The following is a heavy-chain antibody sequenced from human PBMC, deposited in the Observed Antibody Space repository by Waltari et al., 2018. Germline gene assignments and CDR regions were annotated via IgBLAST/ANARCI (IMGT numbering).Heavy chain of an antibody. J-gene: IGHJ4*02. CDR2: IYYSGST. CDR3: ARGGGYFDWFDPFDY. D-gene: IGHD3-9*01. CDR1: GGSISSGDYY. Sequence: QVQLQESGPGLVKPSQTLSLTCTVSGGSISSGDYYWSWIRQPPGKGLEWIGYIYYSGSTNYNPALKSRVTISVDTSKNQFSLELSSVTAADTAVYYCARGGGYFDWFDPFDYWGQGTLVTVSS. V-gene: IGHV4-30-4*08.